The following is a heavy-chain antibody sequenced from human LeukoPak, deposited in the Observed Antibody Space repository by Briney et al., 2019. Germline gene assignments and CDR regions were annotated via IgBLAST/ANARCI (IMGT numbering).Heavy chain of an antibody. Sequence: SETLSLTCTVSGGSISSSSYHWGWIRQPPGKGLEWIGGIYYSGSTYYNPSLKSRVTISVDTSKNQFSLKLSSVTAADTAVYYCARPEVVTSWFDPWGQGTLVTVSS. D-gene: IGHD4-23*01. CDR3: ARPEVVTSWFDP. J-gene: IGHJ5*02. CDR1: GGSISSSSYH. V-gene: IGHV4-39*01. CDR2: IYYSGST.